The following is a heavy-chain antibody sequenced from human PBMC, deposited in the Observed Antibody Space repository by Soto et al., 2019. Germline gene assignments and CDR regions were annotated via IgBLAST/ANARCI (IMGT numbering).Heavy chain of an antibody. D-gene: IGHD5-12*01. CDR2: ISSGSRTI. V-gene: IGHV3-48*02. CDR3: ARGDGYNAGY. CDR1: GFTFSDYN. Sequence: GSLRLSCGASGFTFSDYNMNWVRQAPGKGLEWVSYISSGSRTIYYAESVKGRFTISRDNANNSLYLQMNSLRDDDTAVYYCARGDGYNAGYWGRGTLVTVSS. J-gene: IGHJ4*02.